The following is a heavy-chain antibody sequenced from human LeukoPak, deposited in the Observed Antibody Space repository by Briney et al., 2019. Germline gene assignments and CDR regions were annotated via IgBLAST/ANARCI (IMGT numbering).Heavy chain of an antibody. CDR1: GGSISSYY. CDR2: IYYSGST. V-gene: IGHV4-59*01. CDR3: ARGGYYNWFAL. J-gene: IGHJ5*02. D-gene: IGHD1-1*01. Sequence: SETLSLTCTVAGGSISSYYWSWIRQPPGKGREWIGYIYYSGSTNYTPSPKTRLTMSLATSKNQFSLKLSSVTAADTAVYYCARGGYYNWFALWGQGTLVTVSS.